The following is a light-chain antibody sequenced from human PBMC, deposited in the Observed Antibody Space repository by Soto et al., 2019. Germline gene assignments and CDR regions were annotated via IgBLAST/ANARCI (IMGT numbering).Light chain of an antibody. CDR3: QSYDSSLSGYYV. CDR2: GNS. CDR1: SSNIGAGYD. J-gene: IGLJ1*01. V-gene: IGLV1-40*01. Sequence: QSVLTPPPSVSRAPGQRVTISSTGSSSNIGAGYDVHWYQQLPGTAPKLLIYGNSNRPSGVPDRFSGSKSGTSASLAITGLQAEDEADYYCQSYDSSLSGYYVFGTGTKVTVL.